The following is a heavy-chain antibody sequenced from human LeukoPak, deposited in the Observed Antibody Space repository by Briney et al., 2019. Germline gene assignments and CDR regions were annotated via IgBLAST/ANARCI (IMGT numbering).Heavy chain of an antibody. J-gene: IGHJ4*02. CDR1: GGSFSGYY. Sequence: SETLSLTCAVYGGSFSGYYWSWIRQPPGKGLEWIGEINHSGSTNYNPSHKSRVTISVDTSKNQFSLKLSSVTAADTAVYYCARGWIQLWLRGDYFDYWGQGTLVTVSS. D-gene: IGHD5-18*01. V-gene: IGHV4-34*01. CDR2: INHSGST. CDR3: ARGWIQLWLRGDYFDY.